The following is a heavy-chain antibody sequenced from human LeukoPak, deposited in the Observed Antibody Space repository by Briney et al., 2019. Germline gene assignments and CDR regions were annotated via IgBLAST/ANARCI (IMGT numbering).Heavy chain of an antibody. CDR2: ISPSGGST. D-gene: IGHD6-19*01. V-gene: IGHV1-46*01. Sequence: AGGSLRLSCAASGFTFSNYAMSWVRQAPGQGLEWMGIISPSGGSTSYAQKFQGRVTMTRDTSTSTVYMELSSLRSEDAAVYYCARDRRRYSSGLTTGGDYWGQGTLVTVSS. CDR3: ARDRRRYSSGLTTGGDY. CDR1: GFTFSNYA. J-gene: IGHJ4*02.